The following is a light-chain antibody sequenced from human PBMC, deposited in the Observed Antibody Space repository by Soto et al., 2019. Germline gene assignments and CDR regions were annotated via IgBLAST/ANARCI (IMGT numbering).Light chain of an antibody. J-gene: IGKJ2*01. CDR1: QSISSY. CDR3: QQSYSTPLYT. Sequence: DIQMTQSPSSLSASVGDRVTITCRASQSISSYLNWYQQKPGKAPKLLMYAASSLQSGVTSRFSGSGSGTDFTITISSLQPEDFATYYYQQSYSTPLYTSGQGNKLEIK. V-gene: IGKV1-39*01. CDR2: AAS.